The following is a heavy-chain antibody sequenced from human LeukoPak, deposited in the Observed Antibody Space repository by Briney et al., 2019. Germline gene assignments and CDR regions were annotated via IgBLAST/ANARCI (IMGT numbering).Heavy chain of an antibody. J-gene: IGHJ6*03. CDR2: IRSKANSYAT. V-gene: IGHV3-73*01. Sequence: GGSLRLSCAASGFTFSGSAMHWVRQASGKGLEWVGRIRSKANSYATAYAASVKGRFTISRDDSKNTAYLQMNSLKTEDTAVYYCTRPTGGVVVVAADYYMDVWGKGTTVTVSS. CDR1: GFTFSGSA. D-gene: IGHD2-15*01. CDR3: TRPTGGVVVVAADYYMDV.